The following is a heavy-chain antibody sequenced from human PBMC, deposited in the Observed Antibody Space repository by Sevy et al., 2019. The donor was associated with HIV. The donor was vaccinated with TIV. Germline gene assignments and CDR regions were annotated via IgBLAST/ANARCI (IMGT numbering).Heavy chain of an antibody. CDR2: ITRNSYQAYGGTT. J-gene: IGHJ4*02. CDR1: GFTLDDYA. V-gene: IGHV3-49*03. Sequence: GGSLRLSCATSGFTLDDYAMSWFRQAPGKGLEWVAFITRNSYQAYGGTTDYAASVKGRFIISSDDSKSIAYLQMNSLKTEDTAVYYCTRGLATADTPEYYFDYWGQGILVTVSS. D-gene: IGHD5-12*01. CDR3: TRGLATADTPEYYFDY.